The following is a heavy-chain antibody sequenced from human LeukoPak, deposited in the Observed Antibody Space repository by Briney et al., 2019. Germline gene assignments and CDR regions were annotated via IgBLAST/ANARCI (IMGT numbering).Heavy chain of an antibody. D-gene: IGHD3-3*01. J-gene: IGHJ4*02. CDR3: ARLLESYDFWSGYYIPPDY. Sequence: SETLSLTCTVSGYSISSGYYWGWIRQPPGKGLEWIGSIYHSGSTYYNPSLKSRVTISVDTSKNQFSLKLSSVTAADTAVYYCARLLESYDFWSGYYIPPDYWGQGTLVTVSS. CDR1: GYSISSGYY. CDR2: IYHSGST. V-gene: IGHV4-38-2*02.